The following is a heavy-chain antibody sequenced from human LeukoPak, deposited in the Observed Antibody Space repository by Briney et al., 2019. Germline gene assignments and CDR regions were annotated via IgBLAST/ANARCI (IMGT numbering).Heavy chain of an antibody. CDR2: IYYSGST. J-gene: IGHJ4*02. CDR3: ARCSGGSCYEGYFDY. V-gene: IGHV4-59*01. CDR1: GGSISSYY. Sequence: PSETLSLTCTVSGGSISSYYWSWIRQPPGKGLEWIGYIYYSGSTNYNPSLKSRVTISVDTSKNQFSLKLSSVTAADTAVYYCARCSGGSCYEGYFDYWGQGTLVTVSS. D-gene: IGHD2-15*01.